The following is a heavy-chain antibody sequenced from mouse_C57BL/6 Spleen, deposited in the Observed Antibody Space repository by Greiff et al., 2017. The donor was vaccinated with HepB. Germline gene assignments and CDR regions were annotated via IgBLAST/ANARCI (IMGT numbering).Heavy chain of an antibody. CDR1: GYTFTSYW. V-gene: IGHV1-53*01. CDR2: INPSNGGT. CDR3: ARGEYDYGDYFDY. Sequence: VQLQQPGTELVKPGASVKLSCKASGYTFTSYWMHWVKQRPGQGLEWIGNINPSNGGTNYNEKFKSKATLTVDKSSSTAYMQLSSLTSEDSAVYYCARGEYDYGDYFDYWGQGTTLTVSS. D-gene: IGHD2-4*01. J-gene: IGHJ2*01.